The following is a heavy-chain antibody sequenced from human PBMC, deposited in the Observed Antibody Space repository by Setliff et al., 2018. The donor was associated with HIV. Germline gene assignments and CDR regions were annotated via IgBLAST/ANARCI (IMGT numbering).Heavy chain of an antibody. J-gene: IGHJ3*02. D-gene: IGHD3-16*01. CDR1: GGSITDFY. V-gene: IGHV4-59*08. CDR2: AHHSGTT. Sequence: SETLSLTCAVSGGSITDFYWNWIRQPPGKGLEWIGFAHHSGTTSYNPSLQSRVIIAVDTSRSEFSLRVNSVTAADTAVYYCARWGEPSIKAFDIWGQGTMVTVSS. CDR3: ARWGEPSIKAFDI.